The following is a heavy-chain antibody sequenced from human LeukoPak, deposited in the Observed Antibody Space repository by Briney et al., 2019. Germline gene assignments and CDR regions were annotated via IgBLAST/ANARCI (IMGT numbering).Heavy chain of an antibody. J-gene: IGHJ6*03. V-gene: IGHV1-2*02. CDR1: GYTFTGYY. Sequence: ASVKVSCKASGYTFTGYYMHWVRQAPGQGLEWMGWISPNSGGTNYAQKFQGRVTMTRDTSISTAYMELNRLTSDDTAVYYCATSAGDYRAGHYYYMGVWGKGTSVTVSS. CDR2: ISPNSGGT. D-gene: IGHD4-11*01. CDR3: ATSAGDYRAGHYYYMGV.